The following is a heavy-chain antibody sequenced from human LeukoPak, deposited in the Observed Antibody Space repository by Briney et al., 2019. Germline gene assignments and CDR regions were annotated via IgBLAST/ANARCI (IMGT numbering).Heavy chain of an antibody. Sequence: GGSLRLSCEASGFTFTNYAMSWVRRAPGKGLEWVSSLSDSGDSTYYADSVKGRFTISRDSSKNTLYLQMNNLRDEDTAEYYCAKSYRRAIWDRQNNWLDPWGQGTLVTVYS. D-gene: IGHD2-2*02. V-gene: IGHV3-23*01. CDR1: GFTFTNYA. CDR3: AKSYRRAIWDRQNNWLDP. J-gene: IGHJ5*02. CDR2: LSDSGDST.